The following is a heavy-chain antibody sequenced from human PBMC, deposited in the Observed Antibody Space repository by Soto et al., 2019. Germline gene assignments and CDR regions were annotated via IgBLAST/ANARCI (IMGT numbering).Heavy chain of an antibody. Sequence: VSLTCTVSCGSISSSSYYWGWIRQPPGKGLEWIGSIYYSGSTYYNPSLKSRVTISVDTSKNQFSLKLSSVTAADTAVYYCARLRVGAHHGMDVWGQGPPVTLS. CDR2: IYYSGST. CDR3: ARLRVGAHHGMDV. CDR1: CGSISSSSYY. D-gene: IGHD1-26*01. J-gene: IGHJ6*02. V-gene: IGHV4-39*01.